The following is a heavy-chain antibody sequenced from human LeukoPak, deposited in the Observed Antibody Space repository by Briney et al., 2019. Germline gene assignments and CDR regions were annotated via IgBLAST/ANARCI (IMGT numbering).Heavy chain of an antibody. V-gene: IGHV4-34*01. CDR3: ARAPPSRGYGSVSFDY. CDR1: GGSFSAYY. D-gene: IGHD5-18*01. J-gene: IGHJ4*02. CDR2: INHTGTT. Sequence: PSETLSLTCAVYGGSFSAYYWSWIRQPPGKGLEWIGEINHTGTTNYNPSLKSRVTISVDTSKNQFSLKLSSVTAADTAVYYCARAPPSRGYGSVSFDYWGQGTLVTVSS.